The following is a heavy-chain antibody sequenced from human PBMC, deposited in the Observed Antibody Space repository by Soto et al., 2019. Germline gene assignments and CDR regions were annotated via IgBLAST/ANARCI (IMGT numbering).Heavy chain of an antibody. CDR1: GYTFTGYY. CDR2: INPNSGGT. J-gene: IGHJ6*02. D-gene: IGHD2-2*01. CDR3: ARDDVVPPHYYYYGMDV. Sequence: ASVKVSCKASGYTFTGYYMHWVRQAPGQGLEWMGWINPNSGGTNYAQKFQGRVTMTRDTSISTAYMELSRLRSDDTAVYYCARDDVVPPHYYYYGMDVWGQGTTVTVSS. V-gene: IGHV1-2*02.